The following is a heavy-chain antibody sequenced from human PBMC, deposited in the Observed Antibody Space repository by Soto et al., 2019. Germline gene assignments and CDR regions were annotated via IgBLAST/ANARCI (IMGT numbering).Heavy chain of an antibody. CDR1: GFTFSSYF. CDR2: IWYDGSNK. J-gene: IGHJ6*03. Sequence: PGGSLRLSCAASGFTFSSYFMHWVRQAPGKGLEWVAVIWYDGSNKYYADSVKGRFTISRDNSKNTLYLQMNSLRAEDTAVYYCARVTYDYGDYVYYYYYYYMDVWGKGPRSPSP. D-gene: IGHD4-17*01. CDR3: ARVTYDYGDYVYYYYYYYMDV. V-gene: IGHV3-33*01.